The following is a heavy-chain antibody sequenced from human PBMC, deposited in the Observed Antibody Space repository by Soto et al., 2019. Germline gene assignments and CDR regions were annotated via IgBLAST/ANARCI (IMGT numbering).Heavy chain of an antibody. Sequence: WASVKVSCKASGFTFTSSAVQWVRQARGQRLEWIGWIVVGSGNTNYAQKFQERVTITRDMSTSTAYMELSSLRSEDTAVYYCAAETYYYDSSGYPNFDYWGQGTLVTVSS. CDR3: AAETYYYDSSGYPNFDY. CDR1: GFTFTSSA. V-gene: IGHV1-58*01. CDR2: IVVGSGNT. D-gene: IGHD3-22*01. J-gene: IGHJ4*02.